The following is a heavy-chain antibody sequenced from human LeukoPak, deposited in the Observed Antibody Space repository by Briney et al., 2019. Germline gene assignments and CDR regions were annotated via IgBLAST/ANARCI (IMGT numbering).Heavy chain of an antibody. CDR3: ARTYCSFTSCYLYWYFDL. V-gene: IGHV4-39*01. Sequence: SETLSLTCTVSSGSISSSSYYWGWIRQPPGKGLEWIGSIYYGGSTYYNPSLKSRVTISVDMSKNQFSLKLSSVTAADTAVYYCARTYCSFTSCYLYWYFDLWGRGTLVTVSS. CDR1: SGSISSSSYY. D-gene: IGHD2-2*01. CDR2: IYYGGST. J-gene: IGHJ2*01.